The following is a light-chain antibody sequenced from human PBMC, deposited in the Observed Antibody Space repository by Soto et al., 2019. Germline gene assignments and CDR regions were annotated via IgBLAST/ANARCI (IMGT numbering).Light chain of an antibody. Sequence: QSALTQPAPVSGSPGQSITVSCTGTNTDVGGYNYVSWYQHRPGKAPRLMIYEVRNRLSGVSNRFSGSKSGNTASLTISGLQSEDEADYYCTSYTPTGALVFGSGTKVTVL. CDR1: NTDVGGYNY. J-gene: IGLJ6*01. CDR2: EVR. CDR3: TSYTPTGALV. V-gene: IGLV2-14*01.